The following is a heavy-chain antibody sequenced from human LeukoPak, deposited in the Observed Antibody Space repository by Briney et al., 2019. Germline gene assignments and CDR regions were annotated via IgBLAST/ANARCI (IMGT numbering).Heavy chain of an antibody. V-gene: IGHV1-18*01. CDR1: GYTFTSYG. Sequence: ASVKVSCKASGYTFTSYGISWVRQAPGQGLEWMGWIIAFNGNTNYAQKLQGRVTMTTDTSTSTAYMELRSLRSDDTAVYYCARDRPRDIVVVPAAKRRYYYGMDVWGQGTTVTVSS. CDR3: ARDRPRDIVVVPAAKRRYYYGMDV. D-gene: IGHD2-2*01. J-gene: IGHJ6*02. CDR2: IIAFNGNT.